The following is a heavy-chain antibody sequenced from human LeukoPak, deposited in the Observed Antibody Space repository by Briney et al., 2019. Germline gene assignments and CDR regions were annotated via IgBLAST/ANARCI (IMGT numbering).Heavy chain of an antibody. J-gene: IGHJ6*04. CDR2: INPSGGST. CDR1: GYTFTSYY. CDR3: ARGNSFSSGWSPSYYYYGMDV. D-gene: IGHD6-19*01. V-gene: IGHV1-46*01. Sequence: ASVKVSRKASGYTFTSYYMHWVRQAPGQGLEWMGIINPSGGSTSYAQKFQGRVTMTRDTSTSTVYMELSSLRSEDTAVYYCARGNSFSSGWSPSYYYYGMDVWGKGTTVTVSS.